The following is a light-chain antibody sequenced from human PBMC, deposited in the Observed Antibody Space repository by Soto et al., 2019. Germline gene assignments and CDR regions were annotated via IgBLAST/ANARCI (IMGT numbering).Light chain of an antibody. CDR3: QSYDISLSGWV. J-gene: IGLJ3*02. CDR1: SSNIGAGYD. CDR2: GNS. Sequence: QSVLTQPPSVSGAPGQRVTISCTGSSSNIGAGYDVHWYQQLPGTAPKLLIYGNSNRPSGVPDRFSGSKSGTSASLAITGLQAEDEAYYYCQSYDISLSGWVFGGGTKLTVL. V-gene: IGLV1-40*01.